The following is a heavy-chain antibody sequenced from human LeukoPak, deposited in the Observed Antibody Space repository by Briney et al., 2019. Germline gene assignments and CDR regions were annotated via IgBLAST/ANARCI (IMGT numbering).Heavy chain of an antibody. V-gene: IGHV4-59*01. CDR1: GGSISSYY. CDR3: ARARITMVRGVRYYYYMDV. CDR2: IYYSGST. J-gene: IGHJ6*03. D-gene: IGHD3-10*01. Sequence: SETLSLTSTVSGGSISSYYWSWIRQLPGKGLEWIGYIYYSGSTNYNPSLKSRVTISVDTSKNQFSLKLSSVTAADTAVYYCARARITMVRGVRYYYYMDVWGKGTTVTISS.